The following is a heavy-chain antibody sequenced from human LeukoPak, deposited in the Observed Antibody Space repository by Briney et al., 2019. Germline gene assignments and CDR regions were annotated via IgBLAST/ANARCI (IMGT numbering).Heavy chain of an antibody. CDR2: IYNSGST. CDR1: GASISSHY. CDR3: ARSHDTSGYYQQFDY. V-gene: IGHV4-59*11. Sequence: PSETLSLTCTVSGASISSHYWNWIRQPPGKGLEWIGYIYNSGSTNYNPSLKSRVTILVDTSKTQFSLKLTSVTAADTAVYYCARSHDTSGYYQQFDYWGQGTLVSVSS. J-gene: IGHJ4*02. D-gene: IGHD3-22*01.